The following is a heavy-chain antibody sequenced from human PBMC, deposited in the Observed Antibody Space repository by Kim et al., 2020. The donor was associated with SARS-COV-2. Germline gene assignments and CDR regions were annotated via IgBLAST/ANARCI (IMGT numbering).Heavy chain of an antibody. D-gene: IGHD6-19*01. J-gene: IGHJ6*02. Sequence: TSYADAGKGRFTIARDNAKNTLYLQMNSLRAEDTAVYYWARGGWRRWGMDVWGQGTTVTVSS. CDR3: ARGGWRRWGMDV. V-gene: IGHV3-74*01. CDR2: T.